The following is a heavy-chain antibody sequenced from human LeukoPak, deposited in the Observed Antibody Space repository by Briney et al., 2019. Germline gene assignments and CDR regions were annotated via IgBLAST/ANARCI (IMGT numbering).Heavy chain of an antibody. D-gene: IGHD3-10*01. CDR3: ARGFLMASDY. J-gene: IGHJ4*02. CDR1: GFSFSAYA. Sequence: QPGGPLSLSCGASGFSFSAYAMHWVRQAPGKGREWVAVISYDGTNKYYADSVKGRFTISRDNSKDTLYLKMDSPGAEDTAVYYCARGFLMASDYWGQGTLVTVSS. V-gene: IGHV3-30-3*01. CDR2: ISYDGTNK.